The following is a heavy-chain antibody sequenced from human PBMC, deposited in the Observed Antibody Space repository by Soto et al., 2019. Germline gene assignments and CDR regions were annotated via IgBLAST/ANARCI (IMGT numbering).Heavy chain of an antibody. V-gene: IGHV3-23*01. CDR3: AKGPAPGAFDV. D-gene: IGHD3-10*01. Sequence: EVQLLESGGGVVQPGGSLRLSCAASGFSFSSYGMSWVRQAPGKGLEWVSTFKSIDDTTYYADSVKGRFTVSRDNSNNMLYLQMSGIRAEDTAVYYCAKGPAPGAFDVWGQGTVVTVSS. CDR1: GFSFSSYG. J-gene: IGHJ3*01. CDR2: FKSIDDTT.